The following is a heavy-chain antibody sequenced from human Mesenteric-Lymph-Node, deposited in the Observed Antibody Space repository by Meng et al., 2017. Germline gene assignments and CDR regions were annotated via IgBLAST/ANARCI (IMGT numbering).Heavy chain of an antibody. CDR3: ATHFGFSFDP. Sequence: GEGRGGGPGLWKPSGTLSRAWGVSVGSISGTKWWSWVRRPPGKGLDWIGQMDNGGSASYNPSLKSRVTMSVDKSKNQMSLELTSVTAADTAVYFCATHFGFSFDPWGQGTLVTVSS. D-gene: IGHD3-10*01. CDR2: MDNGGSA. V-gene: IGHV4-4*02. CDR1: VGSISGTKW. J-gene: IGHJ5*02.